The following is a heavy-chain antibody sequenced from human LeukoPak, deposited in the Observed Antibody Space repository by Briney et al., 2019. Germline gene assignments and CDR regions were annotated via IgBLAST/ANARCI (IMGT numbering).Heavy chain of an antibody. Sequence: GGSLRLSCAASGFTFSSYGMHWVRQAPGKGLEWVAFIRYDGSNKYYADSVKGRFTISRDNSKNTLYLQMNSLRAEDTAVYYCALGDVDEYLFVYWGQGTLVTVSS. V-gene: IGHV3-30*02. D-gene: IGHD6-6*01. CDR1: GFTFSSYG. CDR3: ALGDVDEYLFVY. J-gene: IGHJ4*02. CDR2: IRYDGSNK.